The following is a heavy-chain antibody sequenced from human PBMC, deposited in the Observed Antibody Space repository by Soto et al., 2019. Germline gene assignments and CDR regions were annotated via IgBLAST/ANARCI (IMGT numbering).Heavy chain of an antibody. Sequence: SQTLSLTCAISGDSVSSNSAAWNWIGQSPSRGLEWLGRTYYRSKWYNDYAVSVKSRITINPDTSKNQFSLQLNSVTPEDTAVYYCARARVDSSGWSLIYYYYYGMDVWGQGTTVTVSS. V-gene: IGHV6-1*01. D-gene: IGHD6-19*01. J-gene: IGHJ6*02. CDR1: GDSVSSNSAA. CDR2: TYYRSKWYN. CDR3: ARARVDSSGWSLIYYYYYGMDV.